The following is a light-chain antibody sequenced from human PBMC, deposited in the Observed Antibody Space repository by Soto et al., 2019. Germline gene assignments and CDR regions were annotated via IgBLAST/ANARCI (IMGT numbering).Light chain of an antibody. V-gene: IGKV3-20*01. J-gene: IGKJ1*01. Sequence: EIVLTQSPGTLSLSPGERATLSCRASQSVSSSSLAWYQQKPGQAPRLLIYGASSRATGVPDRFSGSGSGTDFTLTISRLEPEDFAVYYCQQYGRSPWTFGQGTKVDIK. CDR3: QQYGRSPWT. CDR1: QSVSSSS. CDR2: GAS.